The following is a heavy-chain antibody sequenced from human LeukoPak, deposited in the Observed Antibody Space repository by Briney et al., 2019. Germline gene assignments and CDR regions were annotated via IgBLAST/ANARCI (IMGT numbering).Heavy chain of an antibody. D-gene: IGHD2-2*01. V-gene: IGHV1-69*01. Sequence: SVKVSCKASGGTFSSYAISWVRQAPGQGLEWMGGIIPIFGTANYAQKFQGRVTITADESTSTAYMELSSLRSEDTAVYYCARVGGYCSSTSCRDWFDPWGQGTLVTVSS. CDR1: GGTFSSYA. J-gene: IGHJ5*02. CDR2: IIPIFGTA. CDR3: ARVGGYCSSTSCRDWFDP.